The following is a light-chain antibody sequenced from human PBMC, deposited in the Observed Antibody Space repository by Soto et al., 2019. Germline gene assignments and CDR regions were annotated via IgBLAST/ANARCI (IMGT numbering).Light chain of an antibody. J-gene: IGLJ2*01. CDR1: NGDIGAYDY. CDR2: DVS. Sequence: QSVLTQPASVSGSPGQSITISCTGTNGDIGAYDYVSWYQQSPGKAPKLIIFDVSNRPSGVSHRFSGSKSGNTASLTISGLQAEDEADYYCGSYAINSVLFGGGTKLTVL. V-gene: IGLV2-14*01. CDR3: GSYAINSVL.